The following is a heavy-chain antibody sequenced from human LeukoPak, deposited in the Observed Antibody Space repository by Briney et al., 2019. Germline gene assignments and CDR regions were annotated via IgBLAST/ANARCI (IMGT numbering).Heavy chain of an antibody. J-gene: IGHJ5*02. CDR2: INPSGGST. D-gene: IGHD2-2*01. Sequence: ASVTVSCKASGYTFTSYYMHWVRQAPGQGLEWMGIINPSGGSTSYAQKFQGRVTITRDTSTSTVYMELSSLRSEDTAVYYCAREGILVPAAMEVGWFDPWGQGTLVTVSS. CDR3: AREGILVPAAMEVGWFDP. V-gene: IGHV1-46*01. CDR1: GYTFTSYY.